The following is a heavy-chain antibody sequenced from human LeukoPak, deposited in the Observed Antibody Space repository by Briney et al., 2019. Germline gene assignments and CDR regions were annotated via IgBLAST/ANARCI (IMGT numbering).Heavy chain of an antibody. CDR3: AREWFYGSGSYWFDP. CDR1: GGSISSGGYY. CDR2: IYYSGST. J-gene: IGHJ5*02. V-gene: IGHV4-31*03. Sequence: PSETLSLTCTVSGGSISSGGYYWSWIRQHPGTGLEWIGYIYYSGSTYYNPSLKSRVTISVDTSKNQFSLKLSSVTAADTAVYYCAREWFYGSGSYWFDPWGQGTLVTVSS. D-gene: IGHD3-10*01.